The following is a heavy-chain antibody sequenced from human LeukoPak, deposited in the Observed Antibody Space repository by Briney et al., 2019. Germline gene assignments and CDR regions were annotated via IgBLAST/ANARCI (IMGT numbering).Heavy chain of an antibody. Sequence: GGSLRLSCAASGFTFSSNAMHWVRQTPGKGLEWVAVISNDGSNKHYADSVKGRFTISRDNSNSTVYLQMNSLSAEDTSVYYCARDRDDYGDYRFDYWGQGTLVTVSS. J-gene: IGHJ4*02. V-gene: IGHV3-30-3*01. CDR1: GFTFSSNA. CDR3: ARDRDDYGDYRFDY. D-gene: IGHD4-17*01. CDR2: ISNDGSNK.